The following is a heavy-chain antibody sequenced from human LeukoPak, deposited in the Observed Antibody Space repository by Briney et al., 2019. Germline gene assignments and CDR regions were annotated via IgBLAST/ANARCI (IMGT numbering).Heavy chain of an antibody. D-gene: IGHD3-10*01. CDR1: GGSISSGSYY. V-gene: IGHV4-61*02. CDR3: ARDSWEWTHYYGSGSYSEWFDP. J-gene: IGHJ5*02. Sequence: SQTLSLTGTVSGGSISSGSYYWSWIRQPAGKGLEWIGRIYTSGSTNYNPSLKSRVTISVDTSKNQFSLKLSSVTAADTAVYYCARDSWEWTHYYGSGSYSEWFDPWGQGTLVTVSS. CDR2: IYTSGST.